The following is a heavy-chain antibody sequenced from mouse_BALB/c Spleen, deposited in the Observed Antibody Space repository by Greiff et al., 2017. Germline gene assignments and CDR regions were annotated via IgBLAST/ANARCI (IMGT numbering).Heavy chain of an antibody. Sequence: VQLKQSGPGLVQPSQSLSITCTVSGFSLTSYGVHWVRQSPGKGLEWLGVRWSGGSTDYNAAFISRLSISKDNSKSQVFFKMNSLQANDTAIYYCARMNGYGYDWYFDVWGAGTTVTVSS. CDR2: RWSGGST. V-gene: IGHV2-2*02. J-gene: IGHJ1*01. CDR3: ARMNGYGYDWYFDV. CDR1: GFSLTSYG. D-gene: IGHD1-2*01.